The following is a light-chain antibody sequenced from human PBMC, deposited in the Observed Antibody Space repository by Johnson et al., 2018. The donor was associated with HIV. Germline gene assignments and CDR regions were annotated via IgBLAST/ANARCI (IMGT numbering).Light chain of an antibody. CDR3: ATWDSSMTDGGV. CDR2: ENN. CDR1: SSNIGNNY. J-gene: IGLJ1*01. V-gene: IGLV1-51*02. Sequence: SVLTQPPSVSAAPGQKVTISCSGSSSNIGNNYVSWYQQLPGTAPKLLIYENNKRPSGIPDRFSGSKSGTSATLGITGLQTGDAADYYCATWDSSMTDGGVFGTGTKVTVL.